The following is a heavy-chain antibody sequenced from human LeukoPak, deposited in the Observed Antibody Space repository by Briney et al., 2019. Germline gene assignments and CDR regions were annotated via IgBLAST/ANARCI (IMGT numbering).Heavy chain of an antibody. CDR2: IYSGGST. CDR3: ASVLTGYYDYFDY. D-gene: IGHD3-9*01. V-gene: IGHV3-53*01. Sequence: AGGSLRLSCAASGFIVSSNYMSWVRQAPGKGLEWVSVIYSGGSTYYADSVKGRFTISRDNSKNTLYLQMNSLGAEDTAVYYCASVLTGYYDYFDYWGQGTLVTVSS. CDR1: GFIVSSNY. J-gene: IGHJ4*02.